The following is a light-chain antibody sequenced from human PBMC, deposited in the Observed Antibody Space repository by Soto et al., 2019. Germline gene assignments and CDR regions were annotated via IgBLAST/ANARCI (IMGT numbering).Light chain of an antibody. J-gene: IGKJ3*01. CDR1: PDIKKY. CDR3: QHYDNLRPFT. CDR2: GAS. Sequence: DIQMTQSPSSLSASIGYRVTITCQASPDIKKYLSWYQQKPGRAPQLLIYGASNLEAGGPSRFSGRGYGTEFTLAITSLQTEDIATDYCQHYDNLRPFTFVPGTKV. V-gene: IGKV1-33*01.